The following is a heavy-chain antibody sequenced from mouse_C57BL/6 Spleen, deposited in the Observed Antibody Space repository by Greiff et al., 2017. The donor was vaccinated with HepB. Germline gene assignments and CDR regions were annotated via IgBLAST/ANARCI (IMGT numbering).Heavy chain of an antibody. D-gene: IGHD1-1*01. V-gene: IGHV2-5*01. CDR2: IWRGGST. CDR3: AKKGGISYVYAMYY. CDR1: GFSLTSYG. Sequence: QVQLKQSGPGLVQPSQSLSITCTVSGFSLTSYGVHWVRQSPGKGLEWLGVIWRGGSTDYNAAFMSRLSITKDNSKSQVFFKMNSLQSDDTAIYYFAKKGGISYVYAMYYWGQGTSVTVSS. J-gene: IGHJ4*01.